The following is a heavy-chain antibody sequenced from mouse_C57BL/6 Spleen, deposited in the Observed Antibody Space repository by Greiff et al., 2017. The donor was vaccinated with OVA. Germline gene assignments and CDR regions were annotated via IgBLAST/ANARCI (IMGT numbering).Heavy chain of an antibody. CDR2: ISSGGSYT. CDR1: GFTFSSYG. Sequence: VQLKESGGDLVKPGGSLKLSCAASGFTFSSYGMSWVRQTPDKRLEWVATISSGGSYTYYPDSVKGRFTISRDNAKNTLYLQMSSLKSEDTAMYYCARNYGSSGDAMDYWGQGTSVTVSS. V-gene: IGHV5-6*01. CDR3: ARNYGSSGDAMDY. D-gene: IGHD1-1*01. J-gene: IGHJ4*01.